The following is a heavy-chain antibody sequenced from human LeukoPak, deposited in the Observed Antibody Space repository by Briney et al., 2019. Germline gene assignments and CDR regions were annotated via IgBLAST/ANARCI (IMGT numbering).Heavy chain of an antibody. CDR2: IYHSGST. J-gene: IGHJ6*02. CDR1: GGSISSGGYY. CDR3: ARDGSRYGMDV. D-gene: IGHD2-15*01. Sequence: KTSETLSLTCTVSGGSISSGGYYWSWIRQHPGKGLEWIGYIYHSGSTYYNPSLKSRVTISVDTSKNQFSLKLSSVTAADTAVYYCARDGSRYGMDVWGQGTTVTVSS. V-gene: IGHV4-31*03.